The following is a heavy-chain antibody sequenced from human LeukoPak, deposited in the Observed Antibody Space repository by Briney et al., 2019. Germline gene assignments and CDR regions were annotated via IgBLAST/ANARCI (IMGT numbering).Heavy chain of an antibody. CDR1: GGSFSGYY. D-gene: IGHD6-13*01. CDR3: ARFRGIAAAGLKADYFDY. Sequence: SETLSLTCAVYGGSFSGYYWSWIRQPPGKGLEWIGYMYHSGSTNYNPSLKSRVTISVDTSKNQFSLKLSSVTAADTAVYYCARFRGIAAAGLKADYFDYWGQGTLVTVSS. CDR2: MYHSGST. J-gene: IGHJ4*02. V-gene: IGHV4-59*08.